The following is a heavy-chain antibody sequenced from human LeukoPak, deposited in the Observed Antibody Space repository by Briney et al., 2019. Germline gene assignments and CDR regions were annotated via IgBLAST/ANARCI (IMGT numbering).Heavy chain of an antibody. V-gene: IGHV3-9*01. Sequence: GGSLRLSCVASGFKFEDFAMQWVRQAPGKGLEWVSGISWNSASIAYADSVNGRFTISRDNAKKSLYLQMDSLRPEDTALYFCAKDIVVVGTRRSLYYYGMDVWGQGTTVTVSS. CDR2: ISWNSASI. D-gene: IGHD2-15*01. CDR3: AKDIVVVGTRRSLYYYGMDV. CDR1: GFKFEDFA. J-gene: IGHJ6*02.